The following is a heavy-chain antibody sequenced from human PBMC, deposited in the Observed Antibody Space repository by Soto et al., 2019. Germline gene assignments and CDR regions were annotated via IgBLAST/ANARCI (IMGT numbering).Heavy chain of an antibody. CDR2: ISTSGSPI. Sequence: PVGSLRLSCAASGFTFSNYEMNWVRQAPGKGLEWLAYISTSGSPIYYADSVKGRFTISRDDAKNSLYLQMNNLRAEDTAVYYCARESLRFLEWSFDYWGQGTLVTVSS. CDR3: ARESLRFLEWSFDY. CDR1: GFTFSNYE. D-gene: IGHD3-3*01. V-gene: IGHV3-48*03. J-gene: IGHJ4*02.